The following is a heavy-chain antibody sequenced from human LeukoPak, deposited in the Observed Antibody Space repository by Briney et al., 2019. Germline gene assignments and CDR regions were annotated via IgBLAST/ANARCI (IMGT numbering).Heavy chain of an antibody. V-gene: IGHV1-2*02. CDR1: GGTFSSYA. CDR2: INPNSGGT. J-gene: IGHJ6*02. Sequence: ASVKVSCKASGGTFSSYAISWVRQAPGQGLEWMGRINPNSGGTNYAQKFQGRVTMTRDTSISTAYMELSRLRSDDTAVYYCATRYMVRGALYYYYGMDVWGQGTTVTVSS. CDR3: ATRYMVRGALYYYYGMDV. D-gene: IGHD3-10*01.